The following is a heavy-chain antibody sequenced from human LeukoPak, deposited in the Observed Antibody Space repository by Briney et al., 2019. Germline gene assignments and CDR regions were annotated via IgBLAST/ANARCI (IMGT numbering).Heavy chain of an antibody. Sequence: GGSLRLSCAASGFTFSTYWVAWVRQAPGKGLEWVSGISWNSGSIGYADSVKGRFTISRDNAKNSLYLQMNSLGAEDTALYYCAKDSLYDFWSGYYETWGQGTLVTVSS. CDR1: GFTFSTYW. CDR2: ISWNSGSI. D-gene: IGHD3-3*01. J-gene: IGHJ5*02. V-gene: IGHV3-9*01. CDR3: AKDSLYDFWSGYYET.